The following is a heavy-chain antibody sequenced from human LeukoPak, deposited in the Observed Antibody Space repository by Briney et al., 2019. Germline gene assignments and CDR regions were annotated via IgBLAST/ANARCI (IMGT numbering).Heavy chain of an antibody. V-gene: IGHV4-59*01. CDR3: ARDSYSNRRGAFDI. CDR2: IYYSGST. D-gene: IGHD6-13*01. J-gene: IGHJ3*02. CDR1: GGSISSYY. Sequence: SSETLSLTCTVSGGSISSYYWSWIRQPPGKGLEWIGYIYYSGSTNYNPSLKSRVTISVDTSKNQFSLKLSSVTAADTAVYYCARDSYSNRRGAFDIWGQGTMVTVSS.